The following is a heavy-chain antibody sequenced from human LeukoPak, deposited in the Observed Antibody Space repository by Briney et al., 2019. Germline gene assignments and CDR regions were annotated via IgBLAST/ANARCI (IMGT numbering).Heavy chain of an antibody. Sequence: PGGSLRLSCAASGFTFSNYAMHWVRQAPGKGLEWVSTMSDSGGSTYYADSVKGRFTISRDNSKNTLYLQMNTLRAEDTAVYYCAKDTDTAGPYWYFDLWGRGTLVTVSS. CDR1: GFTFSNYA. CDR3: AKDTDTAGPYWYFDL. V-gene: IGHV3-23*01. D-gene: IGHD4-17*01. J-gene: IGHJ2*01. CDR2: MSDSGGST.